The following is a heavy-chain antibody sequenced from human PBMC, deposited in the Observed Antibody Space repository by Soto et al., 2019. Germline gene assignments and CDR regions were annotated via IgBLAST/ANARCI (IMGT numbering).Heavy chain of an antibody. V-gene: IGHV4-30-4*01. CDR2: IYYSGST. J-gene: IGHJ5*02. CDR1: GGSISSGDYY. Sequence: SETLSLTCTVSGGSISSGDYYWSWIRQPPGKGLEWIGYIYYSGSTYYNPSLKSRVTISVDTSKNQFSLKLSSVTAADTAVYYCATVTTENWFDPWGQGTLVTVSS. CDR3: ATVTTENWFDP. D-gene: IGHD4-17*01.